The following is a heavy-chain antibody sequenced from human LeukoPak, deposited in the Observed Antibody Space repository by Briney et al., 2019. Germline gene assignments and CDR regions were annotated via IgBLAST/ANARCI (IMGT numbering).Heavy chain of an antibody. CDR3: ARGRPARLHSGSYHDY. Sequence: RTSETLSLTCAVYGGSFSGYYWSWIRQPPGKGLEWIGEINHSGSTNYNPSLKSRVTISVDTSKNQFSLKLSSVTAADTAVYYCARGRPARLHSGSYHDYWGQGTLVTVSS. V-gene: IGHV4-34*01. CDR2: INHSGST. CDR1: GGSFSGYY. J-gene: IGHJ4*02. D-gene: IGHD1-26*01.